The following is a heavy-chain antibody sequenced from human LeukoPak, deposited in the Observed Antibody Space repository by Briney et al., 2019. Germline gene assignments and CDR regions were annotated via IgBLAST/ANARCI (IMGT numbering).Heavy chain of an antibody. CDR1: GYSISSGYY. Sequence: PSETLSLTCTVSGYSISSGYYWGWIRQPPGKGLEWIGSIYHSGSTCYNPSLKSRVTISVDTSKNQFSLKLSSVTAADTAVYYCARGFTGDWFDPWGQGTLVTVSS. CDR3: ARGFTGDWFDP. CDR2: IYHSGST. D-gene: IGHD3-10*01. V-gene: IGHV4-38-2*02. J-gene: IGHJ5*02.